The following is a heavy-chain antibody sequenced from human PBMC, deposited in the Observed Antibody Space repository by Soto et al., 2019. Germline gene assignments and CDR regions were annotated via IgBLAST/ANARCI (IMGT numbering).Heavy chain of an antibody. J-gene: IGHJ4*02. CDR2: INAGNGNT. D-gene: IGHD2-15*01. Sequence: QVQLVQSGAEVKKPGASVKVSCKASGYTFTSYAMHWVRQAPGQRLEWMGWINAGNGNTKYSQKFQGRVTITRDTTRNTSHQGAGSLRTEGTALDFLARGGGTTDLWGQGTLVTVSS. V-gene: IGHV1-3*01. CDR1: GYTFTSYA. CDR3: ARGGGTTDL.